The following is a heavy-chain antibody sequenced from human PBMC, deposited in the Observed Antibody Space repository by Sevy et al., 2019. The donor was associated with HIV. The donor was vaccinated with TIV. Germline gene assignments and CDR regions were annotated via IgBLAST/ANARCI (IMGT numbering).Heavy chain of an antibody. J-gene: IGHJ3*01. CDR1: GFTFNTHA. V-gene: IGHV3-23*01. Sequence: GGSLRLSCAASGFTFNTHAMNWVRQAPGKGLEWVSVISGPGYSTHYADSVKGRFTISRDNSKNTLYLQMNSRRADDTAVYYCAKALNPALESMIEVIFPTLKGFDVWGQGTMVTVSS. CDR2: ISGPGYST. D-gene: IGHD3-22*01. CDR3: AKALNPALESMIEVIFPTLKGFDV.